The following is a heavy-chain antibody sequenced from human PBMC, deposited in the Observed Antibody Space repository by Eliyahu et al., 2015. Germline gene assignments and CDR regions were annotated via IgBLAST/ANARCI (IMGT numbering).Heavy chain of an antibody. CDR2: ISYDGNNQ. CDR3: ARGYSSAWYGGMDV. V-gene: IGHV3-30-3*01. J-gene: IGHJ6*02. D-gene: IGHD6-13*01. Sequence: LISYDGNNQYYADSVKGRLTISRDNSKNTLSLEMNSLRLDDTAVYFCARGYSSAWYGGMDVWGQGTTVTVSS.